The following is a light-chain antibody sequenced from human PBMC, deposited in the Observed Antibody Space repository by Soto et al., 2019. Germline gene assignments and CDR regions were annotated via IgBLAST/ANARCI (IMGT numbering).Light chain of an antibody. V-gene: IGLV1-40*01. CDR1: SSNIGAGYD. CDR3: QSYDSSLSFYV. J-gene: IGLJ1*01. Sequence: QSVLTQPPSVSGAPGQRVTISCTGSSSNIGAGYDVHWYQQLPGTVPKLLIYGNSNRPSGVPDRFSGSKSGTSASLAITGLQAEDEADYYCQSYDSSLSFYVFGTATKVTVL. CDR2: GNS.